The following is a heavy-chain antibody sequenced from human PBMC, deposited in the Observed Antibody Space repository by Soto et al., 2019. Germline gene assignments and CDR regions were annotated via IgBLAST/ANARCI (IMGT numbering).Heavy chain of an antibody. D-gene: IGHD2-15*01. CDR2: INSDGSST. CDR1: GFTFSSYW. V-gene: IGHV3-74*01. Sequence: GGSLRLSCAASGFTFSSYWMHWVRQAPEKGLVWVSRINSDGSSTSYADSVKGRFTISRDNAKNTLYLQMNSLRAEDTAVYYCAREGGNGGYCSGGSCKQNEFDYWGQGTLVTVSS. J-gene: IGHJ4*02. CDR3: AREGGNGGYCSGGSCKQNEFDY.